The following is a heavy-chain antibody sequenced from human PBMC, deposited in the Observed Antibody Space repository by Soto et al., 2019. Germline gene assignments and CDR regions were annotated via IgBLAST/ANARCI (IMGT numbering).Heavy chain of an antibody. D-gene: IGHD2-2*01. J-gene: IGHJ4*02. Sequence: EVQLLESGGGLEQPGGSLRLSCAASGFIFTSYAMSWVRQAPGKGLEWVSSINVGDAGTNYADSVKGRFTISRDNSKNTLYLQMNFLRADYTAIYYCAKNYQFDCWGQGTLVTVSS. CDR3: AKNYQFDC. CDR2: INVGDAGT. CDR1: GFIFTSYA. V-gene: IGHV3-23*01.